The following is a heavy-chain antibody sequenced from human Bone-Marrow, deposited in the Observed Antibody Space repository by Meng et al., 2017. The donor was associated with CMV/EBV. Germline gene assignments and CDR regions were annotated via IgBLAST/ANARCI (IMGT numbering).Heavy chain of an antibody. CDR3: SRLYYY. CDR2: INPDGTAT. CDR1: GFTFSSSW. Sequence: EVQLVESGGGLVQPGGSLRLSCAASGFTFSSSWTFWVRQTPGKGLLGVALINPDGTATYYADSVKGRFTISRDNAKNTLYLQMNGLRDDDTAVYYCSRLYYYWGQGTLVTVSS. J-gene: IGHJ4*02. V-gene: IGHV3-74*01. D-gene: IGHD2-8*01.